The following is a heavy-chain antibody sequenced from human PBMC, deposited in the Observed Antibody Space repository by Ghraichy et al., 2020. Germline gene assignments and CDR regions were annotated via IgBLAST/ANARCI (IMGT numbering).Heavy chain of an antibody. CDR1: GFTFSSYS. J-gene: IGHJ3*02. CDR3: AREDLAAAGTGEDI. V-gene: IGHV3-21*01. CDR2: ISSSSSYI. D-gene: IGHD6-13*01. Sequence: GGSLRLSCAASGFTFSSYSMNWVRQAPGKGLEWVSSISSSSSYIYYADSVKGRFTISREDAKNSLYLQMNSLRAEDTAVYYCAREDLAAAGTGEDIWGQGTMVTVSS.